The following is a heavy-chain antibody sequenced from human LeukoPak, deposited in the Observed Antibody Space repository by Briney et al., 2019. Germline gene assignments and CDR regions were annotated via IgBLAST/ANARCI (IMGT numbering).Heavy chain of an antibody. CDR1: GYTFITYY. V-gene: IGHV1-18*04. Sequence: GASVKVSCKASGYTFITYYTHWVRQAPGQGLEWMGWISAYNGNTNYAQRFQGRVTMTSDTSTSTAYMELRSLRSDDTAVYYCARDLRDCSGTGCLYYFDYWGQGTLVTVSS. J-gene: IGHJ4*02. CDR3: ARDLRDCSGTGCLYYFDY. D-gene: IGHD2-8*02. CDR2: ISAYNGNT.